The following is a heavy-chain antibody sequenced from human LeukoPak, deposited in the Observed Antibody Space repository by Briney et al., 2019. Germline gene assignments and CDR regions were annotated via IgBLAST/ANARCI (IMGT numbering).Heavy chain of an antibody. CDR2: IFHTGFT. J-gene: IGHJ5*02. V-gene: IGHV4-59*08. D-gene: IGHD2-15*01. CDR3: ARHRGCSGGSCYSGNWFDP. Sequence: SETLSLTCTVSDGSITDSYWSWIRQSPGKGLEWIGYIFHTGFTHYNPSLESRVTISVDTSKKQFSLRLNSVTAADTAVYYCARHRGCSGGSCYSGNWFDPWGQGTLVTVSS. CDR1: DGSITDSY.